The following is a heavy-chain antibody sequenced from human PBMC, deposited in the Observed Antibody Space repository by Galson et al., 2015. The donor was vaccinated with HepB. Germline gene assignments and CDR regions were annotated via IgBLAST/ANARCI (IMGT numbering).Heavy chain of an antibody. CDR3: ARSQGYGLLGYFDY. J-gene: IGHJ4*02. CDR2: IFYSGIT. V-gene: IGHV4-30-4*08. CDR1: GASISSGDFH. Sequence: PLSLTCSVSGASISSGDFHWNWIRQTPGKGLEWLGYIFYSGITDYNPSLKSRVTISEDTSKNQFSLNLDSVTAADTAVYYCARSQGYGLLGYFDYWGQGTLVIVSS. D-gene: IGHD2-15*01.